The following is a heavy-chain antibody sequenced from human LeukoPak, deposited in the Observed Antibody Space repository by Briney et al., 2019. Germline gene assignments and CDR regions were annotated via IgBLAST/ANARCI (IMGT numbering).Heavy chain of an antibody. CDR1: GFSLSDYG. Sequence: GGSLRLSCTDSGFSLSDYGMNWVRQAPGKGLEWVSSVSVSSRTGYCDYSDYVKFRFTISRANYEAILYLQNNKMRVEDTATYYCARGGSKKVQRTYNWFDVWGQGTLVTVSS. CDR3: ARGGSKKVQRTYNWFDV. D-gene: IGHD1-1*01. V-gene: IGHV3-23*01. J-gene: IGHJ5*02. CDR2: VSVSSRTG.